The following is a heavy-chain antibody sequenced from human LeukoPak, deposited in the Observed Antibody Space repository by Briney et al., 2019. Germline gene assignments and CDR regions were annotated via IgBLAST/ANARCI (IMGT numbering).Heavy chain of an antibody. CDR2: IRSKANGGTT. V-gene: IGHV3-49*03. Sequence: GGSLRPSCAASGFTIGDYPMSWFRQAPGKGLEWVGLIRSKANGGTTEYAASVKGRYTISRDDSKSLAYLQMNSLKTEDTAVYYCTRAGYSSSWSQGHHQYYYMDVWGKGTTVTVSS. CDR3: TRAGYSSSWSQGHHQYYYMDV. D-gene: IGHD6-13*01. CDR1: GFTIGDYP. J-gene: IGHJ6*03.